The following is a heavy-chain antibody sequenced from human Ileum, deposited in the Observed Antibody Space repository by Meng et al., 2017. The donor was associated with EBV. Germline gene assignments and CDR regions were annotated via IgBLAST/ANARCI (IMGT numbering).Heavy chain of an antibody. CDR3: ARVGDSNNWVIDY. D-gene: IGHD5-24*01. CDR1: GYSFTGYY. CDR2: LNPHSGDA. V-gene: IGHV1-2*06. J-gene: IGHJ4*02. Sequence: QGQLVQLGEEVKKPGASLKVSCKASGYSFTGYYMNWVRQAPGQGLEWMGRLNPHSGDAIYAQKFQGRVTMTRDTSISTAYMELSSLRSDDTAIYYCARVGDSNNWVIDYWGQGTLVTVSS.